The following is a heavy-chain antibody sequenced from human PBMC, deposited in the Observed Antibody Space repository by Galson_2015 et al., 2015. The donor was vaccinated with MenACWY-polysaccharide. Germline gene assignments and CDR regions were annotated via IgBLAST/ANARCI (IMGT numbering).Heavy chain of an antibody. Sequence: SLRLSCAASGFTFSSYGMHWVRQAPGKGLERVAFIRYDGSNKYYADSVKGRFTISRDNSKNTLYLQMNSLRAEDTAVYYCAKFMGRLVRASFDIWGQGTIVTGSS. V-gene: IGHV3-30*02. CDR3: AKFMGRLVRASFDI. D-gene: IGHD3-10*01. J-gene: IGHJ3*02. CDR1: GFTFSSYG. CDR2: IRYDGSNK.